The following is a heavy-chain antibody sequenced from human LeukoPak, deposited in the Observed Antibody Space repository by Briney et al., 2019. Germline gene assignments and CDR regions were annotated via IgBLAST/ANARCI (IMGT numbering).Heavy chain of an antibody. Sequence: SQTLSLTCAVSGGSISSGGYSWSWIRQPPGKGLEWIGYIYHSGSTYYNPSLKSRVTISVDRSKNQFSLKLSSVTAADTAVYYCARGGGLRPLDYWGQGTLVTVSS. CDR3: ARGGGLRPLDY. CDR2: IYHSGST. J-gene: IGHJ4*02. V-gene: IGHV4-30-2*01. D-gene: IGHD5-12*01. CDR1: GGSISSGGYS.